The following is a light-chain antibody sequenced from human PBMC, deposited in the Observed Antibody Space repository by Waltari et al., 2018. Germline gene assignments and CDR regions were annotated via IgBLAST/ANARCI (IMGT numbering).Light chain of an antibody. CDR2: DVN. J-gene: IGLJ3*02. CDR1: SSDLRNVNC. Sequence: QSSLTQPASVSGSPGQSITISCSRTSSDLRNVNCVSWYQQYPGKAPKLIIYDVNSRLSGVSYRFSGSTSGNTSSLTISGLQAEDEADYYCSLYTTNTRVFGGGTKLTVL. V-gene: IGLV2-14*03. CDR3: SLYTTNTRV.